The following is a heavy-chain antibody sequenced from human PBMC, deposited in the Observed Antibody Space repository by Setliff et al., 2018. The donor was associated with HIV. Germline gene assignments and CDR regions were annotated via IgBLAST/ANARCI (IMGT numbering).Heavy chain of an antibody. CDR2: IYPNTGGT. CDR1: GYTFTDYY. J-gene: IGHJ4*02. V-gene: IGHV1-2*02. D-gene: IGHD4-17*01. Sequence: RVSVKVSCKASGYTFTDYYIHWVRQAPGQGLEWMGWIYPNTGGTNYAQKFQGRVTMTRDTSISTAYMELSRLRSDDTAVYYCARSTTADWGQGTMVTVSS. CDR3: ARSTTAD.